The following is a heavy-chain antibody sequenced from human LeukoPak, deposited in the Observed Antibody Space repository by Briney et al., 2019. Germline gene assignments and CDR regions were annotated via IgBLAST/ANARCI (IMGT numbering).Heavy chain of an antibody. CDR3: ARDADDTPFNDAFDI. CDR1: GGSISSGGYY. D-gene: IGHD3-22*01. J-gene: IGHJ3*02. Sequence: PSETLSLTYTVSGGSISSGGYYWSWIRQHPGKGLEWIGYIYYSGSTYYNPSLKSRVTISVDTSKNQFSLKLSSVTAADTAVYYCARDADDTPFNDAFDIWGQGTMVTVSS. CDR2: IYYSGST. V-gene: IGHV4-31*03.